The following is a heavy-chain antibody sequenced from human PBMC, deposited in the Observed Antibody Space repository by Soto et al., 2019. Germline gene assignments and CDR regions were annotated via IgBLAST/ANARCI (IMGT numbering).Heavy chain of an antibody. CDR1: GGSISSYY. Sequence: SETLSLTCTVSGGSISSYYWSWIRQPPGKGLEWIGYVYYTGSTYSNPSLMSRLTISVDTSKNQFSLKLTSVTAAETAVYYCVRTARQGAVAPHWFDRWGQGTQVTVSS. J-gene: IGHJ5*02. V-gene: IGHV4-59*06. D-gene: IGHD2-21*02. CDR3: VRTARQGAVAPHWFDR. CDR2: VYYTGST.